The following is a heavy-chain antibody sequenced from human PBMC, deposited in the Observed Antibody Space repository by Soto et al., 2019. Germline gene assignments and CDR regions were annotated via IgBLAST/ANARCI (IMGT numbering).Heavy chain of an antibody. D-gene: IGHD3-10*01. Sequence: QEPLVQAGAEVKKPGSSVRISCRASGGTFSNDAVSWVRQAPGQGLQWMGGIIPIFGTTHYAQKLQGRVTITADDSPATAYMELRSVTAENTAVYYCATGLRTGNYGMAGWGQVTAVTFS. J-gene: IGHJ6*02. CDR2: IIPIFGTT. V-gene: IGHV1-69*01. CDR3: ATGLRTGNYGMAG. CDR1: GGTFSNDA.